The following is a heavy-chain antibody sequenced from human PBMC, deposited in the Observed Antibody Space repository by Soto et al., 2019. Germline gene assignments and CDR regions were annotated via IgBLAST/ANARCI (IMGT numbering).Heavy chain of an antibody. J-gene: IGHJ4*02. CDR3: ARGHSNSCDY. CDR2: IKPDGGEQ. Sequence: VQLVESGGGLVQPGGSLRLSCEASGFTFGNYWMNWVRQTPGKGLEWVANIKPDGGEQYYVDSVKGRFTISRDNAKDSLDLQMSSLRGDDTAVYYCARGHSNSCDYWGQGTLVTVSS. V-gene: IGHV3-7*04. D-gene: IGHD5-18*01. CDR1: GFTFGNYW.